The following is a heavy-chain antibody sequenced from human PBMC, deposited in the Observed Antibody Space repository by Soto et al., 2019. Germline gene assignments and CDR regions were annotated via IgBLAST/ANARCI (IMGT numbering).Heavy chain of an antibody. J-gene: IGHJ5*02. Sequence: QVQLVQSGAEVKKPGASVKVSCKAIGYSFTSHYMHWVRQAPGQGLEWMGTIYPGGVNIGYAQKYKGRVTMTKDTSTSTAYMELNSLTSAVTAVYYCASDQSWPVPVWWFAPWGQGTLVTVSS. V-gene: IGHV1-46*03. CDR2: IYPGGVNI. D-gene: IGHD3-16*01. CDR3: ASDQSWPVPVWWFAP. CDR1: GYSFTSHY.